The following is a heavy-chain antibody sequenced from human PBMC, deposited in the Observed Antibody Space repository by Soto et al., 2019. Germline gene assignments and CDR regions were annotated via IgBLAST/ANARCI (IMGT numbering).Heavy chain of an antibody. Sequence: QVQLQESGPGLVKPSETLSLTCTVSGGSVSSGSYYWSWIRQPPGKGLECIGYIYYSGSTNYNPSHRTRATISVDTSKNQFSRKLSVETAADTAVQYCASCSRGWDDVCCWGQGTLVSVSS. V-gene: IGHV4-61*01. CDR2: IYYSGST. D-gene: IGHD6-19*01. J-gene: IGHJ4*02. CDR1: GGSVSSGSYY. CDR3: ASCSRGWDDVCC.